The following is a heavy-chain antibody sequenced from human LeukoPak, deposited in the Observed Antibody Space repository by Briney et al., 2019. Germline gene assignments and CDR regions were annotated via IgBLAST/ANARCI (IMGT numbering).Heavy chain of an antibody. CDR1: GFTFSNYG. CDR3: ARGGSSRPDY. Sequence: PGGSLRLSCAASGFTFSNYGMNWLRQAPGKGLEWVSYISSGSRTINYADSVKGRFTVSRDKAKNSLYLQMNSLRAEDTAVYYCARGGSSRPDYWGQGTLVTVSS. J-gene: IGHJ4*02. CDR2: ISSGSRTI. V-gene: IGHV3-48*01.